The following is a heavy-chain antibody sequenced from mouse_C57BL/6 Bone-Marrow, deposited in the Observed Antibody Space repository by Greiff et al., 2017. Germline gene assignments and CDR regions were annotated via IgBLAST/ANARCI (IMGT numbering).Heavy chain of an antibody. CDR3: ARDLMRVTLAY. D-gene: IGHD2-3*01. Sequence: DVMLVESGGGLVKPGGSLKLSCAASGFTFSSYAMSWVRQTPEKRLEWVATISDGGSYTYYPDNVKGRFTISRDNAKNNLYLQMSHLKSEDTAMYYCARDLMRVTLAYWGQGTLVTVSA. CDR1: GFTFSSYA. CDR2: ISDGGSYT. V-gene: IGHV5-4*01. J-gene: IGHJ3*01.